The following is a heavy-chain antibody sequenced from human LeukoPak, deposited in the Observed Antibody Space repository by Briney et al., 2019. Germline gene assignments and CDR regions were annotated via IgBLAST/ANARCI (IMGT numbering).Heavy chain of an antibody. J-gene: IGHJ4*02. CDR1: GGSISSSSYY. CDR2: IYYSGST. V-gene: IGHV4-39*01. CDR3: ASPRIQAGSYYFDY. Sequence: PSETLCLSCAVSGGSISSSSYYWGWIRHPPGKGLEWIGSIYYSGSTYSNPSLKSRVTISVNTSKNQFSLKLSSVTAADTDVYYCASPRIQAGSYYFDYWGQGTLVTVSS. D-gene: IGHD2-15*01.